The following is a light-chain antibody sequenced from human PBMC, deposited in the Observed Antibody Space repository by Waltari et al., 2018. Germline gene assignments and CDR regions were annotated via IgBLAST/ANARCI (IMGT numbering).Light chain of an antibody. CDR2: EGS. CDR1: SSDVGGYNL. Sequence: QSALTQPASVSGSPGQSITIAGTGTSSDVGGYNLVSWYQQHPGKAPKLMSYEGSKRPLGVSNRFSRSKSGNTASPTISGLQAEDEADYYCCSYAGGSTYVFGTGTKVTVL. J-gene: IGLJ1*01. CDR3: CSYAGGSTYV. V-gene: IGLV2-23*01.